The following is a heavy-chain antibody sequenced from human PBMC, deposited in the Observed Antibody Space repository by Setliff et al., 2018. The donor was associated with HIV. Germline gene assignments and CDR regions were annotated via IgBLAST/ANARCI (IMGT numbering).Heavy chain of an antibody. J-gene: IGHJ6*03. Sequence: SETLSLTCTVSGGSISSYYWSWIRQPAGKGLEWIGRLYTSGTTKYNPSLKSRVTMSVDRSKNQFSLKLTSVTAADTAVYYCARDWDSYGDYEEGYSYYYMDVWGKGTTVTVSS. CDR2: LYTSGTT. CDR3: ARDWDSYGDYEEGYSYYYMDV. V-gene: IGHV4-4*07. CDR1: GGSISSYY. D-gene: IGHD4-17*01.